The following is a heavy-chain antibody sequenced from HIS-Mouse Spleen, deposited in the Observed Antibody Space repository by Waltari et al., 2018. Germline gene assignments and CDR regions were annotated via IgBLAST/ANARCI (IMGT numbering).Heavy chain of an antibody. CDR3: AKEHIAVAGTGYFQH. V-gene: IGHV3-33*06. CDR2: IWYDGSNQ. CDR1: GFTFSGDG. D-gene: IGHD6-19*01. J-gene: IGHJ1*01. Sequence: QVQLVESGGGLVQPGRSLRLACAASGFTFSGDGRPWGRKGRGKGLEWVAVIWYDGSNQYYADSVKGRFTISRDNSKNTLYLQMNSLRAEDTAVYYCAKEHIAVAGTGYFQHWGQGTLVTVSS.